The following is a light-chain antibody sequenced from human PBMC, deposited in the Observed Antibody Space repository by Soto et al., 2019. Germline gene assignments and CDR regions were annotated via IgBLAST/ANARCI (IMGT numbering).Light chain of an antibody. CDR3: QQRHSTPPYT. J-gene: IGKJ2*01. CDR2: AAS. Sequence: DIQMTQSPSSLSASVGDRVTITCRASQSISSYLNWYQQKPGKATKLLIYAASSLQSGVPSRFSGSGSGTDFTLTISSLQPEDFATYYGQQRHSTPPYTFGQGTKLEIK. CDR1: QSISSY. V-gene: IGKV1-39*01.